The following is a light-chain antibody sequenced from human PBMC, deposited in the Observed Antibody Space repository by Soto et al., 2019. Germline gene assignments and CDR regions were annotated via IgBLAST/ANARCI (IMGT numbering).Light chain of an antibody. V-gene: IGKV1-5*01. Sequence: DIQMTQSPSTLSASVGDRVTITCRASQSISSWLAWYQQKPGKAPKLLIYDASSLESGVPSRFSGRGSGTEFTLTITSPQPDDFATYYCHQYNSFSPWTFGQGTKVDIK. CDR3: HQYNSFSPWT. CDR1: QSISSW. CDR2: DAS. J-gene: IGKJ1*01.